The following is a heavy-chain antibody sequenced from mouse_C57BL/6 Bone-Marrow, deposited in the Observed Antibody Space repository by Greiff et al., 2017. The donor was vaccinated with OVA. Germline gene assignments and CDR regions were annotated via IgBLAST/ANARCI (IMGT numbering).Heavy chain of an antibody. J-gene: IGHJ2*01. D-gene: IGHD2-3*01. CDR3: ARLDDGYFYLDY. V-gene: IGHV1-69*01. CDR1: GYTFTSYW. CDR2: IDPSDSYT. Sequence: QVQLQQPGAELVMPGASVKLSCKASGYTFTSYWMHWVKQRPGQGLEWIGEIDPSDSYTNYNQKFKGKSTLTVDKSSSTAYMQLSSLKSEDSAVYYCARLDDGYFYLDYWGQGTTLTVSS.